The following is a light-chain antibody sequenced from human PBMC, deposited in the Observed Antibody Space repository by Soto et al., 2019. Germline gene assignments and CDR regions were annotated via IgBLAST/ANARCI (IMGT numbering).Light chain of an antibody. Sequence: QSVLAQPASVSGSPGQSITISCTGTSSDVGGYIYVSWYRQYPGTAPKLIIYEVSKRPSGVSNRFSGSKSGNTASLTISGLQAEDEADYYCSSYTSGSTPIVFGTGTKVTVL. J-gene: IGLJ1*01. CDR1: SSDVGGYIY. V-gene: IGLV2-14*01. CDR2: EVS. CDR3: SSYTSGSTPIV.